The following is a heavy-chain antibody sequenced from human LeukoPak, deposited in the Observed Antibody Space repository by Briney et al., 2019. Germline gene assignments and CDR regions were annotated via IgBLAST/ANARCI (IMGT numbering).Heavy chain of an antibody. V-gene: IGHV4-61*09. CDR1: GGSISSGSYY. D-gene: IGHD6-13*01. CDR3: ARARRPLYSSSWVDY. CDR2: INHSGST. J-gene: IGHJ4*02. Sequence: PSQTLSLTCTVSGGSISSGSYYWSWIRQPAGKGLEWIGEINHSGSTNYNPSLKSRVTISVDTSKNQFSLKLSSVTAADTAVYYCARARRPLYSSSWVDYWGQGTLVTVSS.